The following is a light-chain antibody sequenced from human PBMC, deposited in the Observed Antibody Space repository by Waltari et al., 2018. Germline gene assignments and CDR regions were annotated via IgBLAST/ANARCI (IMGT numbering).Light chain of an antibody. Sequence: QSVLTQPPSVSGAPGQRVTISCTGSDSNIGATYEIHWYQQLPGAAPKLLIYGTTNLPSGVPDRFSGSNSATSASLVITELQAEYEADYYCQSYDNSLRVVMFGGGTKLTVL. CDR3: QSYDNSLRVVM. CDR1: DSNIGATYE. J-gene: IGLJ3*02. CDR2: GTT. V-gene: IGLV1-40*01.